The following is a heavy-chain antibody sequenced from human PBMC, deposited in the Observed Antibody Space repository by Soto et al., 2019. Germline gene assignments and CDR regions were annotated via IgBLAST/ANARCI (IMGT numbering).Heavy chain of an antibody. CDR2: INPSGGST. V-gene: IGHV1-46*01. Sequence: ASVKVSCKASGYTFTSYYMHWVRQAPGQGLEWMGIINPSGGSTSYAQKFQGRVTMTRDTSTSTVYMELSSLRSEDTAVYYCARDPVRTSPDDAFDICGEGTMVTVSS. J-gene: IGHJ3*02. CDR3: ARDPVRTSPDDAFDI. CDR1: GYTFTSYY.